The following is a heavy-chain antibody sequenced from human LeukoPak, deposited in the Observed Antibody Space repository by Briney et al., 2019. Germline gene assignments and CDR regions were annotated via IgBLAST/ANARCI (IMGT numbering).Heavy chain of an antibody. CDR3: ARGLDYGDSFDY. J-gene: IGHJ4*02. Sequence: SQTLSLTCTVSGGSISSGDYYWSWIRQPPGKGLEWIGYIYYSGSTYYNPSLKSRVTISVDTSKNQFSLKLSSVTAADTAVYYCARGLDYGDSFDYWGQGTLVTVSS. CDR2: IYYSGST. D-gene: IGHD4-17*01. CDR1: GGSISSGDYY. V-gene: IGHV4-30-4*01.